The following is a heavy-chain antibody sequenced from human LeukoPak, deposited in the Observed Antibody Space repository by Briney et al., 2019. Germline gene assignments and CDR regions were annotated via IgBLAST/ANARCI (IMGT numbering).Heavy chain of an antibody. Sequence: KASETLSLTCTVSRGFISGYYWSWIRQPPGKGLEWIGNIYNSGSANYNPSLKSRVTISVDTSKNQFSLKLTSVTAADTAVYYCARPVVVPAPMVDPWGQGTLVTVSS. V-gene: IGHV4-59*01. J-gene: IGHJ5*02. CDR2: IYNSGSA. CDR3: ARPVVVPAPMVDP. D-gene: IGHD2-2*01. CDR1: RGFISGYY.